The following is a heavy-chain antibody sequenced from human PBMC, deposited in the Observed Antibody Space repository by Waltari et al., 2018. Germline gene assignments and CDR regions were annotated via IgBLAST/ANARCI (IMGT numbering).Heavy chain of an antibody. D-gene: IGHD6-6*01. J-gene: IGHJ4*02. CDR2: INDAGGWT. CDR3: AKYANPSSYLDY. Sequence: EVQVLESGGGLVQPGGSLRLSCAASGFTFSTYAMGWVRQAPGKVLGWLSSINDAGGWTSHADSVRGRFTISRDNSKNILYLQMNDLRVEDTAIYYCAKYANPSSYLDYWGQGTLVTVSS. V-gene: IGHV3-23*01. CDR1: GFTFSTYA.